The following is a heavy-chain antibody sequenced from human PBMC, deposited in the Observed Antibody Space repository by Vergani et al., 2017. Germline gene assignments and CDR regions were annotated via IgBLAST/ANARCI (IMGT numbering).Heavy chain of an antibody. J-gene: IGHJ4*02. V-gene: IGHV3-23*01. CDR2: ISGSGGCT. Sequence: EVQLLESGGGLVQPGGSLRLSCAASGFTFSSYAMSWVRQAPGKGVEWVSAISGSGGCTYYADSVKGRFTISRDNSENTLYLQMNSLRAEDTAVYYCAKAPDEAMFTSDYWGQGTLVTVSS. D-gene: IGHD5-18*01. CDR1: GFTFSSYA. CDR3: AKAPDEAMFTSDY.